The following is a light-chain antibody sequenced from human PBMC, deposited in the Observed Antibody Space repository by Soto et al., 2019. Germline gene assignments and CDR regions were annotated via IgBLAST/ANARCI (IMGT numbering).Light chain of an antibody. J-gene: IGKJ2*01. Sequence: DIQMTQSPSSLSASVGDRVTITCRASQSIGRYLNWYQQKPGKAPKLLIYDVSSLQTGVPSRFSGDESGTDFTLTISGLQHEDFVTYYCQQSFSAPRTFGQGTKLEIQ. CDR2: DVS. CDR3: QQSFSAPRT. CDR1: QSIGRY. V-gene: IGKV1-39*01.